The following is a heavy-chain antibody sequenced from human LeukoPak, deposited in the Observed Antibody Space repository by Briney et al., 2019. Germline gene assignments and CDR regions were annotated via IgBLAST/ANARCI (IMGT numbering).Heavy chain of an antibody. CDR1: GGSISSYY. J-gene: IGHJ3*02. Sequence: SETLSLTCTVSGGSISSYYWSWIRQPAGKGLEWIGRIYTSGSTNYNPSLKGRVTMSVDTSKNQFSLKLSSVTAADTAVYYCAATLRFLEWPHAFDIWGQGTMVTVSS. CDR3: AATLRFLEWPHAFDI. V-gene: IGHV4-4*07. D-gene: IGHD3-3*01. CDR2: IYTSGST.